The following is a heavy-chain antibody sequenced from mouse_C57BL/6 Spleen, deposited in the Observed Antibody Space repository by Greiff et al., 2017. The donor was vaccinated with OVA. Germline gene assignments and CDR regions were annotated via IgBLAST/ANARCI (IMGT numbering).Heavy chain of an antibody. CDR1: GFNIKNTY. V-gene: IGHV14-3*01. CDR3: ASSRWVYCDYDWYFDV. CDR2: IDPANGNT. D-gene: IGHD2-4*01. Sequence: VQLQQSVAELVRPGASVKLSCTASGFNIKNTYMHWVKQRPEQGLEWIGRIDPANGNTKYAPKFQGKATITADTSSNTAYLQLSSLTSEDTAIYYFASSRWVYCDYDWYFDVWGTGTTVTVSS. J-gene: IGHJ1*03.